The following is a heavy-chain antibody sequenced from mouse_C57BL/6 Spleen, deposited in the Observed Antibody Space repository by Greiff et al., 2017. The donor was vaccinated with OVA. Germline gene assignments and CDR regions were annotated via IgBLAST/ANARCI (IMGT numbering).Heavy chain of an antibody. Sequence: EVKLVESEGGLVQPGSSMKLSCTASGFTFSDYYMAWVRQVPEKGLEWVANINYEGSSNYSLDSLKSRFIISRYNAKNILYLQMSSLKSEDTDTYSCARVYSNYSYYFDYWGQGTTLTVSS. CDR1: GFTFSDYY. CDR3: ARVYSNYSYYFDY. D-gene: IGHD2-5*01. J-gene: IGHJ2*01. V-gene: IGHV5-16*01. CDR2: INYEGSSN.